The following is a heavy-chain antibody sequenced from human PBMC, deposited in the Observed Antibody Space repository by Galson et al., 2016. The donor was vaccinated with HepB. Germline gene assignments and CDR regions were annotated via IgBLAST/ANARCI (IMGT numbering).Heavy chain of an antibody. Sequence: SLRLSCAASGFTFSDFHLTWIRQAPGKGLEWVSYISSGGTYTNYGDSVKGRFMISRDNAKNSLYLQMNSLRAGDTGVYYCARGSGGSSWAGDGHYYYGLDVWGQGTTVIVSS. CDR2: ISSGGTYT. V-gene: IGHV3-11*06. J-gene: IGHJ6*02. D-gene: IGHD6-13*01. CDR3: ARGSGGSSWAGDGHYYYGLDV. CDR1: GFTFSDFH.